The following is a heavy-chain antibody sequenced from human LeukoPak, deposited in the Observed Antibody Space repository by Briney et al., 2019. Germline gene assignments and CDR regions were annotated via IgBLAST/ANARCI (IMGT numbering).Heavy chain of an antibody. CDR1: GRSFSGYY. CDR3: ARDPRERYCTNGVCWPNWFDP. J-gene: IGHJ5*02. D-gene: IGHD2-8*01. V-gene: IGHV4-34*01. CDR2: INHIGTT. Sequence: PSETLSLTCGVNGRSFSGYYWSWIRRPPGEGLEWIGEINHIGTTNYNPSFKSRVIMSVDTSKNQFSLKLRSVTAADTAVYYCARDPRERYCTNGVCWPNWFDPWGQGTLVTVSS.